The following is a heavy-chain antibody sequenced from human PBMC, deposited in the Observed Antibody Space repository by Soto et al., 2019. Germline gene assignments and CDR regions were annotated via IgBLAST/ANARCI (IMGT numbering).Heavy chain of an antibody. CDR1: GGSISSGGYY. Sequence: QVQLQESGPGLVQPSQTLSLACTVSGGSISSGGYYWSWIRQHPGKGLEWIGYIYYSGSTYYNPSLKSRVTISVDTSKNQVSLRLSSVTAADTAVYYCARDRDGYNSIDYWGQGTLVTVSS. CDR2: IYYSGST. D-gene: IGHD5-12*01. V-gene: IGHV4-31*03. J-gene: IGHJ4*02. CDR3: ARDRDGYNSIDY.